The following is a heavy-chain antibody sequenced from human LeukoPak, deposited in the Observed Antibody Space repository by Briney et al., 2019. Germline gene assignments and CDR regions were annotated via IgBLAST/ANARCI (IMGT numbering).Heavy chain of an antibody. CDR2: ITSDGSST. Sequence: PGGSLRLSCAASGFTLSSYWMHWVRQAPGRGLVWVSHITSDGSSTTYADCVKGLFTISRDNAKNTLYLQMNSLRAEDTAVYYCARAEGIAARPYYFDYWGQGTLVTVSS. CDR1: GFTLSSYW. CDR3: ARAEGIAARPYYFDY. V-gene: IGHV3-74*01. D-gene: IGHD6-6*01. J-gene: IGHJ4*02.